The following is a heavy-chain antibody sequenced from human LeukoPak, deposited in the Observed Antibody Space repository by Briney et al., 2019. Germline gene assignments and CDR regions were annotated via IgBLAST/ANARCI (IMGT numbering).Heavy chain of an antibody. CDR3: VRYSSGPNYFDY. D-gene: IGHD6-19*01. CDR1: GFTVSSNY. CDR2: ISGSGGST. Sequence: GGSLRLSCAASGFTVSSNYMSWVRQAPGRGLEWVSAISGSGGSTYYADSVKGRFTISRDNAKNSLYLQMNSLRAEDTAVYYCVRYSSGPNYFDYWGQGTLVTVSS. V-gene: IGHV3-21*01. J-gene: IGHJ4*02.